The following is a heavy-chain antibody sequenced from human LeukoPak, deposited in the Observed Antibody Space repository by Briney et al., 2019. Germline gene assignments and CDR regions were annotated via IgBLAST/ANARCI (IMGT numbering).Heavy chain of an antibody. D-gene: IGHD4-11*01. V-gene: IGHV3-53*01. CDR1: GFTVSSNY. Sequence: GGSLRLSCAASGFTVSSNYVSWVRQAPGKGLGWVSGIHGGGSTHYADSVKGRFTLSRDISMNTLYLQMNSLRADDTAVYYCARGGQLTRVEYYFDYWGQGTLVTVSS. CDR3: ARGGQLTRVEYYFDY. J-gene: IGHJ4*02. CDR2: IHGGGST.